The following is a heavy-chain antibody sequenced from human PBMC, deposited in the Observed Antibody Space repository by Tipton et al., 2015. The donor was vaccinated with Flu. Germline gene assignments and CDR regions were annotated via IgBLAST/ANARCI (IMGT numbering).Heavy chain of an antibody. CDR2: INHGGST. J-gene: IGHJ4*02. CDR3: ARGSGYANAYLDY. V-gene: IGHV4-34*01. Sequence: TLSLTCAVYGGSFSGHYWTWIRQPPGKGLEWIGEINHGGSTNCNPSLKSRVTISAVTSKNQFSLKVTSLTAADTAVYYCARGSGYANAYLDYWGRGTLVTVSS. CDR1: GGSFSGHY. D-gene: IGHD5-12*01.